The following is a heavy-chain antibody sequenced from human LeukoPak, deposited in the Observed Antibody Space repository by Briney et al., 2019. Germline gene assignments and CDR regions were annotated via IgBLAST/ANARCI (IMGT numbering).Heavy chain of an antibody. CDR1: GYSISSGYY. CDR2: IYHSGST. V-gene: IGHV4-38-2*01. J-gene: IGHJ4*02. CDR3: AINLDNGVGNHPNDY. D-gene: IGHD1-14*01. Sequence: SETLSLTCAVSGYSISSGYYWGWIRQPPPKGLEWIGSIYHSGSTYYNPSLKSRVTISVDTSKNQFSLKLSSVTAADTAVYYCAINLDNGVGNHPNDYWGQGTLVTVSS.